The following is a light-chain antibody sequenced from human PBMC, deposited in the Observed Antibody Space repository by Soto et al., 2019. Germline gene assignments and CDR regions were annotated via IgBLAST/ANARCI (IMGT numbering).Light chain of an antibody. CDR2: GAS. CDR3: QEYDRFRGA. J-gene: IGKJ1*01. V-gene: IGKV3-20*01. Sequence: EDGLTQSPGTLSLSPGERATFSCRASQSISNNFLAWYQQKPGQAPGLLIYGASSRATGIPDRFSAKGSRTDFTLTVSRLEPEDFGVYYCQEYDRFRGAFGQGTKIEFK. CDR1: QSISNNF.